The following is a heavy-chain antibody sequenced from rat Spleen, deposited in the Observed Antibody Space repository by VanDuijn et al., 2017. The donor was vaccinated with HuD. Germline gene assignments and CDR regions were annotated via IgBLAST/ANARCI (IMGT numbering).Heavy chain of an antibody. Sequence: EVQLVESGGCLVQPGRALKLSCAASGFTFSSFAMAWVRQAPKKGLEWVASISNTGDNTYYPDSVRGRFTISRDNGKSILYLEMDSLRAEDMATYYCTRLPGGPYWYFDFWGPGTMVTVSS. CDR1: GFTFSSFA. CDR2: ISNTGDNT. D-gene: IGHD1-11*01. CDR3: TRLPGGPYWYFDF. V-gene: IGHV5-25*01. J-gene: IGHJ1*01.